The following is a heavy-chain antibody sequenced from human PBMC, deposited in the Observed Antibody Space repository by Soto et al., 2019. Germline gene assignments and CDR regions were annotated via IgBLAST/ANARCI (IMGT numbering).Heavy chain of an antibody. Sequence: QITLNESGPTQVKPRQTLTLTCTFSGFSLTTSGVGVGWIRQSPGKAPEGLALIYWDDDKRYSPSLKSRLTITKDTSKNQVGLTIADLDPADTATYYCAHRVLRTVFGLVTTTAIYFDFWGQGTPVAVSS. D-gene: IGHD3-3*01. J-gene: IGHJ4*02. CDR1: GFSLTTSGVG. V-gene: IGHV2-5*02. CDR2: IYWDDDK. CDR3: AHRVLRTVFGLVTTTAIYFDF.